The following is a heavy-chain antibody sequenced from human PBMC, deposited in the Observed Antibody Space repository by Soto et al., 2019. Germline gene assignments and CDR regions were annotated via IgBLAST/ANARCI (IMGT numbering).Heavy chain of an antibody. CDR2: INDGNGNT. V-gene: IGHV1-3*05. J-gene: IGHJ4*02. D-gene: IGHD3-22*01. Sequence: QVQLVQSGAEEKKPGASVKVSCKASGYTFTSYAMHWVRQAPGQRLEWMGWINDGNGNTKYSQKFQGRVTITRDTSASTAYMELSSLRSEDTAVYYWARDYYDSSCYRPGIDYWGQGTLVTVSS. CDR1: GYTFTSYA. CDR3: ARDYYDSSCYRPGIDY.